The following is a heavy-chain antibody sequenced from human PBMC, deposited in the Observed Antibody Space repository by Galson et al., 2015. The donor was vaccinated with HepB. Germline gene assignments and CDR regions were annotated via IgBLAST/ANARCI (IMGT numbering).Heavy chain of an antibody. D-gene: IGHD4-23*01. CDR3: ARGTHGGNSWGYYYYYMDV. Sequence: SVKVSCKASGYTFTSYDINWLRQATGQGLEWMGWMNPNSGNTGYAQKFQGRVTMTRNTSISTAYMELSSLRSEDTAVYYCARGTHGGNSWGYYYYYMDVWGKGTTVTVSS. CDR1: GYTFTSYD. CDR2: MNPNSGNT. V-gene: IGHV1-8*01. J-gene: IGHJ6*03.